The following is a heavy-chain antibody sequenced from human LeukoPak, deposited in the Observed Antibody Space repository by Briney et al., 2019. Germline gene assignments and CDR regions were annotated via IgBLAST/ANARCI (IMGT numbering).Heavy chain of an antibody. D-gene: IGHD4-17*01. CDR1: GFAFSSYA. Sequence: GGSLRLSCEASGFAFSSYAIHWVRQAPGKGLEWVAVISDDGSNKFYADSVKGRITISRDNSKNTLYLQVNNLRAEDTAMYFCAKDKMNGVPPTSYYMDVWGKGTTVTVSS. J-gene: IGHJ6*03. CDR3: AKDKMNGVPPTSYYMDV. V-gene: IGHV3-30*18. CDR2: ISDDGSNK.